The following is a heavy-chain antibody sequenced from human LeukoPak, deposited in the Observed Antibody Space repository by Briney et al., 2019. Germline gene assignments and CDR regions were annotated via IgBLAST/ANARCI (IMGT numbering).Heavy chain of an antibody. CDR1: GDSISSYF. J-gene: IGHJ4*02. D-gene: IGHD2-8*01. CDR3: ARYFCPNGLCSHFDY. CDR2: IHHTGIT. V-gene: IGHV4-59*07. Sequence: SDTLSLTCTVSGDSISSYFWSWIRQPPGKGLEWIGYIHHTGITNYNPSLKSRVTISVDTAKNQFSLKLSSVTAADTAIYYCARYFCPNGLCSHFDYWGQGTLVTVSS.